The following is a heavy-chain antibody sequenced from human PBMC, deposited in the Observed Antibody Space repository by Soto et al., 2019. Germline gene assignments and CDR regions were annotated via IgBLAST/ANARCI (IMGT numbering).Heavy chain of an antibody. CDR3: ARDSSGRHDY. CDR1: GGSVRSGSYY. CDR2: IYQSGTT. V-gene: IGHV4-61*01. D-gene: IGHD3-22*01. J-gene: IGHJ4*02. Sequence: SETLSLTCSVSGGSVRSGSYYWTWIRQPPGKGLEWIGYIYQSGTTNYNASLKSRVTISIDTSKNQFFLKLNSVTAADTAVYYCARDSSGRHDYCGQGTRVSVSS.